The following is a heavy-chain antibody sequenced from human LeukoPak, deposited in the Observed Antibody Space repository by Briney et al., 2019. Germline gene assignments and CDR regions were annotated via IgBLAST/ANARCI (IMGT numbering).Heavy chain of an antibody. Sequence: GESLKISCKGSGYNFTTYFIGWVRQMPGKGLEWVGVINPGDSHTIYSPSFQGQVTISADKSINTAYLQWSSLKASDTAIYYCARLSSRGYEISWWFDPWGQGTLVTVSS. V-gene: IGHV5-51*01. CDR3: ARLSSRGYEISWWFDP. D-gene: IGHD5-12*01. J-gene: IGHJ5*02. CDR2: INPGDSHT. CDR1: GYNFTTYF.